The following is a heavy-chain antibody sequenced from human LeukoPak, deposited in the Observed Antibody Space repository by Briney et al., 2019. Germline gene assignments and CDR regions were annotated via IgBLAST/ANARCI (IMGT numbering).Heavy chain of an antibody. V-gene: IGHV1-2*02. J-gene: IGHJ6*03. CDR2: INPYSGGT. Sequence: ASVKVSCKASGYTLTGYYMHWVRQAPGQGLEWMGWINPYSGGTNYAQRLQGRVTMTRDTSISTAYMELSRLGSDDTAVYYCARDAGYYLYYMDVWGKGTTVTVSS. CDR1: GYTLTGYY. CDR3: ARDAGYYLYYMDV.